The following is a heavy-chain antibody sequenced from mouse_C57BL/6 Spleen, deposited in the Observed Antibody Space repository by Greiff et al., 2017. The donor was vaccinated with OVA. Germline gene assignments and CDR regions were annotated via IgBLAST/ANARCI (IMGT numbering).Heavy chain of an antibody. V-gene: IGHV5-17*01. CDR2: ISSGSRTI. CDR3: AREAYYSNYGSFAD. J-gene: IGHJ3*01. CDR1: GFTFSDYG. D-gene: IGHD2-5*01. Sequence: EVLLVESGGGLVKPGGSLKLSCAASGFTFSDYGMHWVRQAPEQGLEWVAYISSGSRTIYYADTVKGRFTISRDNAKNTLFLQMTTVRSEDTAMYYCAREAYYSNYGSFADWGQGTLVTASA.